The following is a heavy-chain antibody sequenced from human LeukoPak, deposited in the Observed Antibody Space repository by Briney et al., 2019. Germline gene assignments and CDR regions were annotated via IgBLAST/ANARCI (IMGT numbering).Heavy chain of an antibody. Sequence: PGGSLRLSCAASGFTVSSYAMSWVRQTPGKGLEWVSAISGSGGSTYYADSVKGRFTISRDNSKNTLYLQMNSLRAEDTAVYYCAKDLYADDILTGYYFDYWGQGTLVTVSS. D-gene: IGHD3-9*01. CDR3: AKDLYADDILTGYYFDY. CDR1: GFTVSSYA. CDR2: ISGSGGST. V-gene: IGHV3-23*01. J-gene: IGHJ4*02.